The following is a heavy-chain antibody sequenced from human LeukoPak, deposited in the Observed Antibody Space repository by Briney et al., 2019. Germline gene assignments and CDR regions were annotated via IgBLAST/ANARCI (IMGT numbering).Heavy chain of an antibody. J-gene: IGHJ4*02. D-gene: IGHD5-12*01. CDR2: ISGSGDNT. CDR1: GFSFSSYA. CDR3: AKRSGYTTRWLFDF. Sequence: GGSLKLSCAASGFSFSSYAMSWVRQAPGKGLEWVSSISGSGDNTYYAESVRGRFTISRDNSKNTLFLQMNSLRAEDTAVSYCAKRSGYTTRWLFDFWGQGTLVTVSS. V-gene: IGHV3-23*01.